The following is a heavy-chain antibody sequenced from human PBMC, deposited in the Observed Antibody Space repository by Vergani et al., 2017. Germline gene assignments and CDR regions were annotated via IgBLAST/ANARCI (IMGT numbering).Heavy chain of an antibody. V-gene: IGHV3-21*02. J-gene: IGHJ4*02. CDR3: VGGLWACTHIRCSPPAY. Sequence: EVQLVESGGGLVKPGGSLRLSCAASGFTFSSYSMNWVRQAPGKGLEWVASISGSSSYVFYRDSVEGRFTITRDNAKKAVYLQMNSLRAEDTAMYFCVGGLWACTHIRCSPPAYWGQGTQVTVSA. CDR2: ISGSSSYV. D-gene: IGHD2-8*01. CDR1: GFTFSSYS.